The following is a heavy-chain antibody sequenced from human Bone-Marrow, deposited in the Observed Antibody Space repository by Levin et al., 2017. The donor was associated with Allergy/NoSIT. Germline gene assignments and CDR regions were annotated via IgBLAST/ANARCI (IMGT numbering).Heavy chain of an antibody. D-gene: IGHD6-6*01. CDR2: ISPSNGGA. CDR3: ARVQNARGPFDL. CDR1: GYSFTDYY. J-gene: IGHJ4*02. Sequence: ASVKVSCKASGYSFTDYYIHWIRQAPGQGLEWMGWISPSNGGADSAQKFRGRVTMTLDTSTNTASMDMSRLTSDDTALYFCARVQNARGPFDLWGQGTRVAVSS. V-gene: IGHV1-2*02.